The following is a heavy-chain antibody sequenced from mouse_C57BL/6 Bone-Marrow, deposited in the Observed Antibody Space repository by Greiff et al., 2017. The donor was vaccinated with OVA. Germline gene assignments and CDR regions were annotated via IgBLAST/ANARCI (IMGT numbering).Heavy chain of an antibody. CDR2: IWTGGGT. CDR1: GFSLTSYA. Sequence: QVQLKQSGPGLVAPSQSLSITCTASGFSLTSYAISWVRQPPGQGLEWLGVIWTGGGTNYNSATKSRLSISKDNSMIQVFLKMNNLQTDDAARYYGARKMVYFDDWGTGTTVTVSS. D-gene: IGHD1-1*02. CDR3: ARKMVYFDD. J-gene: IGHJ1*03. V-gene: IGHV2-9-1*01.